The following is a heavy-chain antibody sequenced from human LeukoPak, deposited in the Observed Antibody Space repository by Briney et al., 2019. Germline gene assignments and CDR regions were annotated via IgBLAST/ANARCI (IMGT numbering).Heavy chain of an antibody. Sequence: SETLSLTCAVSGGSISSSNWWSWVRPPPGKGLEWIGEIYHSGSTNYNPSLKSRVTISVDASKNQFSLKLSSVTAADTAVYYCAETGSMGLRIDYWGRGTLVTVSS. CDR1: GGSISSSNW. CDR3: AETGSMGLRIDY. D-gene: IGHD7-27*01. CDR2: IYHSGST. J-gene: IGHJ4*02. V-gene: IGHV4-4*02.